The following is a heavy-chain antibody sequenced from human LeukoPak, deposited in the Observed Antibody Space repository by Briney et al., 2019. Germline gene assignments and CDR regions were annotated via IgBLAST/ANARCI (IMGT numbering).Heavy chain of an antibody. CDR2: ISYDGSNK. Sequence: GRSLRLSCAASGFTFSSYGMHWVRQAPGKGLEWVAVISYDGSNKYYADSVKGRFTISRDNSKNTLSLQMNSLRAEDTAVYYCAKGEVLGGSYYFGSWGQGTLVTVSS. CDR3: AKGEVLGGSYYFGS. CDR1: GFTFSSYG. J-gene: IGHJ4*02. V-gene: IGHV3-30*18. D-gene: IGHD1-26*01.